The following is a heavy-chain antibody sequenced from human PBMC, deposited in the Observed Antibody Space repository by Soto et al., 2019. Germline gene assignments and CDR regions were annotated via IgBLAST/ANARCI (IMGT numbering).Heavy chain of an antibody. J-gene: IGHJ6*03. CDR1: GGSISSGGYY. CDR2: IYYSGST. V-gene: IGHV4-31*03. CDR3: ARDISPSNQYYYYYYMYV. Sequence: SETLSLTCTVSGGSISSGGYYWSWIRQHPGKGLEWIGYIYYSGSTYYNPSLKSRVTISVDTSKNQFSLKLSSVTAADTAVYYCARDISPSNQYYYYYYMYVWGKGTTVTVSS.